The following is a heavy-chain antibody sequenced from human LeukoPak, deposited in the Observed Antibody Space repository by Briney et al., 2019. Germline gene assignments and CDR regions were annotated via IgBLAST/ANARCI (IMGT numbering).Heavy chain of an antibody. D-gene: IGHD3-22*01. CDR2: INPSGGST. V-gene: IGHV1-46*01. J-gene: IGHJ4*02. CDR1: GYTFTSYY. Sequence: ASVKVSCKASGYTFTSYYMHWVRQAPGQGLEWMGIINPSGGSTSYAQKFQGRVTMTRDTSTSTVYMELSSLRSEDTAVYYCARSFESYDSSGYYSYWGQGTLVTVSS. CDR3: ARSFESYDSSGYYSY.